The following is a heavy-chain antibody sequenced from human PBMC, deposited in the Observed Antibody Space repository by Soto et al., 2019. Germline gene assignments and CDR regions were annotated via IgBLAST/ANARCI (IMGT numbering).Heavy chain of an antibody. V-gene: IGHV1-69*01. CDR2: IIPLFGTT. CDR1: GGTFSNYV. Sequence: QGQLVQSGTEVKKPGSSAKVSCKASGGTFSNYVISWVRQAPGQGLEWMGGIIPLFGTTDYAKKFQGRIAITSDESTTTVYMDLRSLSFEDTAVYFCEIDVVSGELSVGWGQGTTVSVSS. CDR3: EIDVVSGELSVG. D-gene: IGHD3-10*01. J-gene: IGHJ6*02.